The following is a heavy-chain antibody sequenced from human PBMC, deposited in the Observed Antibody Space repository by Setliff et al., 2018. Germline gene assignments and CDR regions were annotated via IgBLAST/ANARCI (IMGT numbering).Heavy chain of an antibody. CDR2: IIPNFGTA. D-gene: IGHD1-26*01. V-gene: IGHV1-69*13. Sequence: GASVKVSCKASGGTFINYAISWVRQAPGQGLEWMGGIIPNFGTANYAQKFQGRVTITADESTSTAYMELSSLRSEDTAVYYCARVSRTIVAARGFDYWGQGTLVTVSS. J-gene: IGHJ4*02. CDR3: ARVSRTIVAARGFDY. CDR1: GGTFINYA.